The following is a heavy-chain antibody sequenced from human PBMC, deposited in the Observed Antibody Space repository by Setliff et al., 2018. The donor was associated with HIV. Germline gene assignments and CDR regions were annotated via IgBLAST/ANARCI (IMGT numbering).Heavy chain of an antibody. CDR3: HSGYDTEEQSYFEY. CDR1: GFTFNEYA. Sequence: GGSLRLSCTTSGFTFNEYAMTWVRQAPDKGLEWIGFIRSKPHGGSPEYAASVKGRFTISMDDSESIAYLQMTNLKIDDSGIYYRHSGYDTEEQSYFEYWGQGALVTVSS. J-gene: IGHJ4*02. D-gene: IGHD3-22*01. CDR2: IRSKPHGGSP. V-gene: IGHV3-49*04.